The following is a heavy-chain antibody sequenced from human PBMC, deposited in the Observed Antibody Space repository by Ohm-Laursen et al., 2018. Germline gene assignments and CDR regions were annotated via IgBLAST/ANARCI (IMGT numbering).Heavy chain of an antibody. CDR2: VSGTGDNT. V-gene: IGHV3-23*01. CDR1: GFTLSSYA. CDR3: AKRLWDIRSESFDF. D-gene: IGHD1-26*01. Sequence: SLRLSCSASGFTLSSYAMSWVRQAPGKGLEWVSAVSGTGDNTYYADSVKGRFTISRDNSKNTLYLQMNSLRVEDTALYYCAKRLWDIRSESFDFWGQGTRVTVSS. J-gene: IGHJ4*02.